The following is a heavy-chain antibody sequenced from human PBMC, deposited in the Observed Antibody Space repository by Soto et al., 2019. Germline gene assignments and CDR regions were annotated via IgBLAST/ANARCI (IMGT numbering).Heavy chain of an antibody. J-gene: IGHJ5*02. D-gene: IGHD3-16*01. CDR1: GFPFDMLA. CDR2: IGWNSVRI. Sequence: EVQVVASGGGLVRPGRSLRLSCAASGFPFDMLAMHWVRQAPGKGLEWVASIGWNSVRIEYADSVKGRFTISRDNAKNSLYLQMNSLRAEDTALYYCVKGSDYSVIDNWFDPWGQGTLVTVST. V-gene: IGHV3-9*01. CDR3: VKGSDYSVIDNWFDP.